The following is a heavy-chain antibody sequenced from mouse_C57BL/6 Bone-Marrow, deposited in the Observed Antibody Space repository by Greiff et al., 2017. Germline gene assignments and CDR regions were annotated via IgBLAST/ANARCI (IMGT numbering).Heavy chain of an antibody. J-gene: IGHJ2*01. V-gene: IGHV1-55*01. Sequence: QVQLQQPGAELVKPGASVKMSCKASGYTFTSYWITWVKQRPGQGLEWIGDIYPTSGRTNYNEKFKSKAILTVDTSSNTAYMQLSSLTSEDSAVFYWARSGPLGRRFDYWGQGTTLTVAS. D-gene: IGHD4-1*01. CDR2: IYPTSGRT. CDR3: ARSGPLGRRFDY. CDR1: GYTFTSYW.